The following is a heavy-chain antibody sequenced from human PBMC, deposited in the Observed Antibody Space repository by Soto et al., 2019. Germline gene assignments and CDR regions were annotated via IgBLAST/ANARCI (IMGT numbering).Heavy chain of an antibody. CDR2: ISYDGSNK. CDR1: GFTFSSYA. D-gene: IGHD1-26*01. CDR3: AKDNSGSYYDG. V-gene: IGHV3-30-3*02. J-gene: IGHJ4*02. Sequence: ESGGGVVQPGRSLRLSCAASGFTFSSYAMHWVRQAPGKGLEWVAVISYDGSNKYYADSVKGRFTISRDNSKNTLYLQMNSLRAEDTAVYYCAKDNSGSYYDGWGQGTLVTVSS.